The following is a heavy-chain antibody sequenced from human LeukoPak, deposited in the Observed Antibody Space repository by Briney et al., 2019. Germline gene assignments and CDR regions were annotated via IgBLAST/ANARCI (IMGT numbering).Heavy chain of an antibody. CDR1: GFTFSSYW. J-gene: IGHJ4*02. Sequence: PGGSLRLSCAASGFTFSSYWMHWVRQAPGKGLVWVSRINSDGSSTSYADSVKGRFTISRDNAKNSLYLQMNSLRAEDTAVYYCAREDGAGYFDYWGQGTLVTVSS. CDR2: INSDGSST. D-gene: IGHD3-16*01. CDR3: AREDGAGYFDY. V-gene: IGHV3-74*01.